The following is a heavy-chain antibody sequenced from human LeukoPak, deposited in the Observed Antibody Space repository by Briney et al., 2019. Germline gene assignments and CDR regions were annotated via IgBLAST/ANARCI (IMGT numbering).Heavy chain of an antibody. CDR3: ARDFIGGWSCDH. CDR2: IGHDGRDI. D-gene: IGHD3-16*01. V-gene: IGHV3-30*02. J-gene: IGHJ4*02. CDR1: GCTFISHG. Sequence: GGSLRLTCTVSGCTFISHGMHWVRQAPGKGLEWVAYIGHDGRDIYYADSVKGRFTISRDNSKNTVHLQMNSLKVKDTAVYYCARDFIGGWSCDHWGQGTLVSVSS.